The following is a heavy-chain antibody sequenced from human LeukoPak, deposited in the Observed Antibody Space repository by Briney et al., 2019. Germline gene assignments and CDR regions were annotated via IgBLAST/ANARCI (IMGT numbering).Heavy chain of an antibody. D-gene: IGHD1-26*01. Sequence: SETLSLTCAVSGGSITTTNWWSWARQPPGKGLEWIGEVHLSGATNYNPSLESRVSMSIDKSKNHLSLEVTSVTAADTAIYYCTRESGAFSPFGFWGQGTLLTVSS. CDR2: VHLSGAT. J-gene: IGHJ4*02. V-gene: IGHV4-4*02. CDR3: TRESGAFSPFGF. CDR1: GGSITTTNW.